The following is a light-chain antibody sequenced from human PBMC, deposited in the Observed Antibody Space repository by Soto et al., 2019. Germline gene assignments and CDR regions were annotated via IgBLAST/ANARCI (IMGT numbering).Light chain of an antibody. CDR2: DVS. Sequence: QSALTQPASVSESPGQSSTISCTGTSSDVGGYNYVSWYQQHAGKAPKLMIYDVSNRPSGVSNRFSGSKSGNTASLTISGLQSEDESDYYCSSYTSSSTLVFGRGTKLTVL. CDR1: SSDVGGYNY. CDR3: SSYTSSSTLV. V-gene: IGLV2-14*01. J-gene: IGLJ2*01.